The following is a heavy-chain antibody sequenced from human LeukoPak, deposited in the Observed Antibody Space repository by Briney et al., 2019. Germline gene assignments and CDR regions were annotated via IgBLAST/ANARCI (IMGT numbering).Heavy chain of an antibody. CDR3: ARGRYCSGGSCPVWYYYYMDV. Sequence: PGGSLRLSCAASGFTFSDYYMSWIRQAPGKGLEWVAVIWYDGSNKYYADSVKGRFTISRDNSKNTLYLQMNSLRAEDTAVYYCARGRYCSGGSCPVWYYYYMDVWGKGTTVTVSS. D-gene: IGHD2-15*01. CDR2: IWYDGSNK. J-gene: IGHJ6*03. V-gene: IGHV3-33*08. CDR1: GFTFSDYY.